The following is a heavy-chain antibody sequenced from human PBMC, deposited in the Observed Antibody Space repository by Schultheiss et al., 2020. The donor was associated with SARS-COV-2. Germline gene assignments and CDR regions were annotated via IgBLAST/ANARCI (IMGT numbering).Heavy chain of an antibody. Sequence: GESLKISCAASGFTFSSYGMHWVRQAPGKGLEWVSYISSSGSTIYYADSVKGRFTISRDNAKNTLYLQMNSLRAEDTAVYYCARDVAGTDYWGQGTLVTVSS. CDR3: ARDVAGTDY. V-gene: IGHV3-48*01. D-gene: IGHD6-13*01. CDR2: ISSSGSTI. J-gene: IGHJ4*02. CDR1: GFTFSSYG.